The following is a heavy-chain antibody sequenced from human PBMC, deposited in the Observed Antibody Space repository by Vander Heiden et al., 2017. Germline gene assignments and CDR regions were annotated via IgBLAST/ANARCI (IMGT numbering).Heavy chain of an antibody. V-gene: IGHV3-53*01. D-gene: IGHD1-1*01. Sequence: EVQLVESGGVLIQPGGSLRLSCAASGFTVSSNYRSWVRQAPGKGLEWVSVIYSGGSTYYADSVKGRVTISRDNSKNTLYLQMNSLRAEDTAVYYCATKTPLTRSLWYFDLWGRGTLVTVSS. CDR3: ATKTPLTRSLWYFDL. CDR1: GFTVSSNY. J-gene: IGHJ2*01. CDR2: IYSGGST.